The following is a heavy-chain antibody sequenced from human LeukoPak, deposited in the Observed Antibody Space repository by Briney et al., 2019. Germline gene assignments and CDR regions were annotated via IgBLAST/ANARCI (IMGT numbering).Heavy chain of an antibody. CDR3: ARDIEVLLWFGESQKADAFDI. V-gene: IGHV1-2*06. CDR2: INPNSGGT. CDR1: GYTFTGYY. J-gene: IGHJ3*02. Sequence: ASVKVSCKASGYTFTGYYMHWVRQAPGQGLEWMGRINPNSGGTNYAQKFQGRVTMTRDTSISTAYMELSRLRSDDTAVYYCARDIEVLLWFGESQKADAFDIWGXGTMVTVSS. D-gene: IGHD3-10*01.